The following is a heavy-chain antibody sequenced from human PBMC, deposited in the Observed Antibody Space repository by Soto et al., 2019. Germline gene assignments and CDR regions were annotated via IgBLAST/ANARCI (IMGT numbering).Heavy chain of an antibody. D-gene: IGHD4-4*01. V-gene: IGHV3-30*18. CDR1: GFTFSSYG. Sequence: QVQLVESGGGVVQPGRSLRLSCAAAGFTFSSYGMHWVRQAPGKGLEWVAVISYDGSNKYYADSVKGRFTISRDNSKNTLYLQRNGLRAEDTAVYYGAKEWYSNGDGNWFDPWGQGTLVTVSS. J-gene: IGHJ5*02. CDR2: ISYDGSNK. CDR3: AKEWYSNGDGNWFDP.